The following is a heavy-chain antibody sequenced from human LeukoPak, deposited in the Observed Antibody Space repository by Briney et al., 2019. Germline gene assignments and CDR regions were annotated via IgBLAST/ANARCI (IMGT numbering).Heavy chain of an antibody. D-gene: IGHD5-24*01. Sequence: AVKVSCKASGGTFSSYAISWVRQAPGQGLEWMGRIIPIFGIANYAQKFQGRVTITADKSTSSAYMELSSLRSEDTAVYYCAVRGATDYYYGMDVWGQGTTVTVSS. J-gene: IGHJ6*02. CDR2: IIPIFGIA. CDR3: AVRGATDYYYGMDV. V-gene: IGHV1-69*04. CDR1: GGTFSSYA.